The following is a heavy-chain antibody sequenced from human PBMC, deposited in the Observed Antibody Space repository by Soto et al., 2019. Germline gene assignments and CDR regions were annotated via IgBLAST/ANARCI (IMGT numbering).Heavy chain of an antibody. D-gene: IGHD4-17*01. V-gene: IGHV4-34*01. CDR3: AAGGRYGDYGGYFDY. CDR2: INHSGST. J-gene: IGHJ4*02. Sequence: QVQLQQWGAGLLKPSETLSLTCAVYGGSFSGYYWSWIRQPPGKGLEWIGEINHSGSTNYNPSLKSRVTISVDTSKNQFSLKLRSVTAADTAVYYCAAGGRYGDYGGYFDYWGQGTLVTVSS. CDR1: GGSFSGYY.